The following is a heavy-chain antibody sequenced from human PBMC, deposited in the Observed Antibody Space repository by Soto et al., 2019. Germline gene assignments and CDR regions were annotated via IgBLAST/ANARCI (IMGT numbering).Heavy chain of an antibody. J-gene: IGHJ4*02. D-gene: IGHD6-19*01. Sequence: QLQLQESGPGLVKPSETLSLTCTVSGGSITRNNHYWGWIRQSPGKGLEWIGNILHSGNTNYKPSLKSRVTMSVETSKNQFSLKMNSVTAADTAVYYCVRLGSSGWYQGSYFDYWGQGTLVTVSS. CDR3: VRLGSSGWYQGSYFDY. CDR2: ILHSGNT. V-gene: IGHV4-39*01. CDR1: GGSITRNNHY.